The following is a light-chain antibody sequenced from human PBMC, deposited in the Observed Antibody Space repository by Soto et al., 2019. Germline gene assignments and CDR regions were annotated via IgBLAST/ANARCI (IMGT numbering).Light chain of an antibody. J-gene: IGKJ1*01. CDR2: GAS. V-gene: IGKV3-20*01. CDR1: QSVNNNF. Sequence: ETVLTQSPGTLSLSAGERATLSCRASQSVNNNFLAWYQLRPGQAPRLLISGASSRATGIPDRISGSGSGTDFSLIIGRLEPEDFAVYICQQYGASPWTFGQGTKVDIK. CDR3: QQYGASPWT.